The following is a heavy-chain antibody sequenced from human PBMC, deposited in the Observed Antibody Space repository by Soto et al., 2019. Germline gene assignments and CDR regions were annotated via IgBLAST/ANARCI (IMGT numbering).Heavy chain of an antibody. CDR2: ISYDGSNK. Sequence: GGSLRLSCAASGFTFSSYGMHWVRQAPGKGLEWVAVISYDGSNKYYADSVKGRFTISRDNSKNTLYLQMNSLRAEDTAVYYCAKDVYGHRPNYYYGMDVWGQGTTVTV. CDR1: GFTFSSYG. D-gene: IGHD4-17*01. V-gene: IGHV3-30*18. J-gene: IGHJ6*02. CDR3: AKDVYGHRPNYYYGMDV.